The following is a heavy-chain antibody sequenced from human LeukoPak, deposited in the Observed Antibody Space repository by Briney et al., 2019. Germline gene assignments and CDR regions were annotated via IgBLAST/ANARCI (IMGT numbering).Heavy chain of an antibody. D-gene: IGHD6-25*01. Sequence: PGGSLRLSCASSGFTFDDYAMHWVRQAPGKGLEWVSGISWNSGSIGYADSVKGRFTISRDNATNSLYLQMNSLRAEDTALYYCAKLAAAREGSFHYWGQGTLVTVSS. CDR1: GFTFDDYA. J-gene: IGHJ4*02. CDR2: ISWNSGSI. V-gene: IGHV3-9*01. CDR3: AKLAAAREGSFHY.